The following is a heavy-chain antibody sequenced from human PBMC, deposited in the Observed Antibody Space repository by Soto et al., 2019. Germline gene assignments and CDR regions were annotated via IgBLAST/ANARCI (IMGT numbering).Heavy chain of an antibody. CDR3: ARLFTIFGVVNYFDY. CDR1: GFTFSDYY. V-gene: IGHV3-11*01. J-gene: IGHJ4*02. D-gene: IGHD3-3*01. Sequence: PGGSLRLSCAASGFTFSDYYMSWIRQAPGKGLEWVSYISSSGSTIYYADSVKGRFTISRDNAKNSLYLQMNSLRAEDTAVYYCARLFTIFGVVNYFDYWGQGTRVTVSS. CDR2: ISSSGSTI.